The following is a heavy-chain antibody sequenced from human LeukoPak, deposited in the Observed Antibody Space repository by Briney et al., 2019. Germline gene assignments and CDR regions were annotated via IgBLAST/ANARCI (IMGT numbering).Heavy chain of an antibody. CDR3: ARHYYDSSGYYVDY. J-gene: IGHJ4*02. CDR1: GGSISSYY. CDR2: IYYSGST. D-gene: IGHD3-22*01. V-gene: IGHV4-59*01. Sequence: SETLSLTCTVSGGSISSYYWSWIWQPPGKGLEWIGYIYYSGSTNYNPSLKSRVTISVDTSKNQFSLKLSSVTAADTAVYYCARHYYDSSGYYVDYWGQGTLVTVSS.